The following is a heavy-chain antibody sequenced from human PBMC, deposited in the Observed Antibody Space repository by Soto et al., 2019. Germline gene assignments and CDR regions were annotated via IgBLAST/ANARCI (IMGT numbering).Heavy chain of an antibody. CDR3: ARVPGEMVAILYIYPLDGRETLADVVG. V-gene: IGHV3-30*04. D-gene: IGHD5-12*01. CDR1: GFTFSYYP. J-gene: IGHJ6*02. CDR2: ISFDGSNK. Sequence: QMQLVESGGGAVQPGRSLRLSCAASGFTFSYYPMHWVRQAPGKGLEWVAVISFDGSNKYYADSVKGRFTISRDNSKNTLYLQMNSLRGEDTADYYCARVPGEMVAILYIYPLDGRETLADVVGWGQGTTVTVSS.